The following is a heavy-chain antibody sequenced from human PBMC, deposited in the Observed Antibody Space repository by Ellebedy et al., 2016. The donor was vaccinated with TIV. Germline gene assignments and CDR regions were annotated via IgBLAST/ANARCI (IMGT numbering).Heavy chain of an antibody. J-gene: IGHJ3*02. CDR2: ISWNSGSI. CDR3: AKTIRAPYYYDSSGFDDAFDI. Sequence: GGSLRLSXAASGFTFDDYAMHWVRQAPGKGLEWVSGISWNSGSIGYADSVKGRFTISRDNAKNSLYLQMNSLRAEDTALYYCAKTIRAPYYYDSSGFDDAFDIWGQGTMVTVSS. D-gene: IGHD3-22*01. V-gene: IGHV3-9*01. CDR1: GFTFDDYA.